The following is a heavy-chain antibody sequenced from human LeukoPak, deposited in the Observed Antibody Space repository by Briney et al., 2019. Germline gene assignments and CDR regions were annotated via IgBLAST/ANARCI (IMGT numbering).Heavy chain of an antibody. Sequence: GGSLRLSCAASGFTFSRYGMSWVRQAPGKGLEWVSAISGSGGSTYYADSVKGRFTISRDNSKNTLYLQMNSLRAEDTAVYYCAKTGRDYYYYYYMDVWGKGTTVTVSS. CDR3: AKTGRDYYYYYYMDV. CDR1: GFTFSRYG. CDR2: ISGSGGST. J-gene: IGHJ6*03. D-gene: IGHD2-15*01. V-gene: IGHV3-23*01.